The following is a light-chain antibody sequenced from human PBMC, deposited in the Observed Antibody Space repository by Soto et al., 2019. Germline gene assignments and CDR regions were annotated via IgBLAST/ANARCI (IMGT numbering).Light chain of an antibody. Sequence: QSVLTQPPSVSAAPGQKVTISCSGSSSNIGNNYVSWYQQLPGTAPKLLIYDNNKRPSGIPDRFSGSKSGTSATLGITGLQNGDEADYYCGTWDSSLSAKVFGGGTKLTVL. CDR1: SSNIGNNY. CDR2: DNN. CDR3: GTWDSSLSAKV. V-gene: IGLV1-51*01. J-gene: IGLJ2*01.